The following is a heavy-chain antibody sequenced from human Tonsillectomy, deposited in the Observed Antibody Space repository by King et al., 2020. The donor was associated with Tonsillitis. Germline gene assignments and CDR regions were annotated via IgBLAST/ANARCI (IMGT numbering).Heavy chain of an antibody. CDR2: IWYDGSNK. Sequence: VQLVESGGGVVQPGRSLRLSCAASGFTFITYGMHWVRQAPGKGLEWVAFIWYDGSNKYYADSVKGRFTISRDNSKNTLYLQMNSLRSEDTAVYYCARDWPDGFNSVGAFDIWGQGTMVTVSS. V-gene: IGHV3-33*08. J-gene: IGHJ3*02. CDR3: ARDWPDGFNSVGAFDI. D-gene: IGHD5-24*01. CDR1: GFTFITYG.